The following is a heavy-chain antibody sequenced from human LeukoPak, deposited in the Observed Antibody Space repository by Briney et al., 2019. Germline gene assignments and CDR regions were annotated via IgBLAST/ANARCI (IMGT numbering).Heavy chain of an antibody. CDR1: GFSFNSDW. CDR3: TRRLDD. Sequence: GGSLRLSCAASGFSFNSDWMDWVRQAPGKGLEWVANIKHDESEKNYLDSVKGRLTISRDNAQNSLYLQMNGLRVEDTAVYYCTRRLDDWGQGTLVTVSS. J-gene: IGHJ4*02. CDR2: IKHDESEK. D-gene: IGHD3-16*01. V-gene: IGHV3-7*01.